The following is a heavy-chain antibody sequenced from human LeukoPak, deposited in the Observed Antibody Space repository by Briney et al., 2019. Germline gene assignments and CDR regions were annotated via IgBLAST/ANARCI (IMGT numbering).Heavy chain of an antibody. CDR2: INPNSGAT. D-gene: IGHD2-15*01. CDR3: ARALYCRGGSCYGSMEKYYFDY. CDR1: GYTFTGYF. J-gene: IGHJ4*02. Sequence: GASVKVSCKASGYTFTGYFMNWVRQAPGQGLEWMGWINPNSGATDNAQKFQGRVTMTRDTSLSTAYMELNRLRYDDTAVYFCARALYCRGGSCYGSMEKYYFDYWGQGTLVTVSS. V-gene: IGHV1-2*02.